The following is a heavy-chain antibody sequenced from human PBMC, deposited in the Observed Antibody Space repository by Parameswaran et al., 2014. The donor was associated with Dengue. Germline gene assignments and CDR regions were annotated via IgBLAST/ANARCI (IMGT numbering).Heavy chain of an antibody. CDR3: ARVNWGFDY. Sequence: VRQAPGKGLEWIGNIYYSGSTYYNPSLKSRVTISVDTSKNQFSLKLSSVTAADTAVYYCARVNWGFDYWGQGTLVTVSS. D-gene: IGHD7-27*01. V-gene: IGHV4-39*07. CDR2: IYYSGST. J-gene: IGHJ4*02.